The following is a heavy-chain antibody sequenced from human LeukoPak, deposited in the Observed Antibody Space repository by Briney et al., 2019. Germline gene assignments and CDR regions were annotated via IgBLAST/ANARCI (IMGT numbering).Heavy chain of an antibody. D-gene: IGHD4-17*01. CDR2: ISYDGSNK. CDR3: ARDMTTVTTGGDY. V-gene: IGHV3-30*03. J-gene: IGHJ4*02. CDR1: GFTFSSYG. Sequence: GRSLRLSCAASGFTFSSYGMHWVRQAPGKGLEWVAVISYDGSNKYYADSVKGRFTISRDNSKNTLYLQMNSLRAEDTAVYYCARDMTTVTTGGDYWGQGTLVTVSS.